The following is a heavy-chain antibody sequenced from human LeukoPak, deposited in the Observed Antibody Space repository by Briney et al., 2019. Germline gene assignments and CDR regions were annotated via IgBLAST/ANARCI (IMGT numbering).Heavy chain of an antibody. D-gene: IGHD2-2*01. CDR2: ISGSGGST. CDR1: GFTFSSYA. V-gene: IGHV3-23*01. Sequence: PWGSLRLSCAASGFTFSSYAMSWVRQAPGKGLEWVSGISGSGGSTYYADSVKGRFTISRDNSKNTLYLQMSSLRAEDTAVYYCAKSFCSSTSCYSSYYYYYMDVWGKGTTVTVSS. CDR3: AKSFCSSTSCYSSYYYYYMDV. J-gene: IGHJ6*03.